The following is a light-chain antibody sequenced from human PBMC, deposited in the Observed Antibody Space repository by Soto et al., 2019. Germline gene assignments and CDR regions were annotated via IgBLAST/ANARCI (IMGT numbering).Light chain of an antibody. J-gene: IGLJ2*01. CDR2: DVS. CDR1: SSDVGGYNY. Sequence: QSALTQPASVSGSPGQSITNSCTGTSSDVGGYNYVSWYQQHPGKAPKRMIYDVSNRPSGVSNRFSGSKSGNTASLTISGLQAEDEADYYCSSYTSSSTPVVFGGGTKLTVL. CDR3: SSYTSSSTPVV. V-gene: IGLV2-14*01.